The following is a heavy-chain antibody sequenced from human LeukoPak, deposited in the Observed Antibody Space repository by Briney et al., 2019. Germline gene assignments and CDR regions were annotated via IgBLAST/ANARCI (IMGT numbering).Heavy chain of an antibody. J-gene: IGHJ4*02. CDR1: GGSISSSSYY. CDR2: IYYSGST. CDR3: ARSDSSGWEYYFDY. D-gene: IGHD6-19*01. V-gene: IGHV4-39*07. Sequence: SETLSLTCTVSGGSISSSSYYWGWIRQPPGKGLEWIGSIYYSGSTYYNPSLKSRVTISVDTSKNQFSLKLSSVTAADTAVYYCARSDSSGWEYYFDYWGQGTLVTVSS.